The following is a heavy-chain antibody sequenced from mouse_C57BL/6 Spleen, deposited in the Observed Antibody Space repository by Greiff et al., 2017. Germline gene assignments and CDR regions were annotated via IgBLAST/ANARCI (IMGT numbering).Heavy chain of an antibody. CDR3: TTDVSGYFDV. V-gene: IGHV14-4*01. J-gene: IGHJ1*03. Sequence: VHVKQSGAELVRPGASVKLSCTASGFNIKDDYMHWVKQRPEQGLEWIGWIDPENGDTEYASKFQGKATITADTSSNTAYLQLSSLTSEDTAVYYCTTDVSGYFDVWGTGTTVTVSS. CDR1: GFNIKDDY. CDR2: IDPENGDT.